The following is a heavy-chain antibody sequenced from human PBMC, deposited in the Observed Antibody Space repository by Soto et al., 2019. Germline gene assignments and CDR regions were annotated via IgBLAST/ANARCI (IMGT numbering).Heavy chain of an antibody. CDR1: GGSLDKNY. V-gene: IGHV4-59*01. CDR2: IYYSGST. D-gene: IGHD2-8*02. Sequence: SETLSLTCTVSGGSLDKNYWSWIRQPPGKGLEWIGYIYYSGSTNYNPSLKSRVTISLDTSENQFSLKLNSATAADTAVYYCARPHCTRDNCYYSLLAIWGRGTLVTVSS. CDR3: ARPHCTRDNCYYSLLAI. J-gene: IGHJ2*01.